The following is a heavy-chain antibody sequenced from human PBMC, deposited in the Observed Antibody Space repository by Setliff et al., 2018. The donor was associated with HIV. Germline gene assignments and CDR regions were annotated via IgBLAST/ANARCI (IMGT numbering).Heavy chain of an antibody. Sequence: PSETLPLTCTVSGGSISSGGYYWSWIRQHPGKGLEWIGYIYYSGSTYYNPSLKSRVTMSVDTSKNQFSLKLSSVTAADTAVYYCARARGLLPYYYLDVWGKGTTVTVSS. CDR2: IYYSGST. CDR3: ARARGLLPYYYLDV. J-gene: IGHJ6*03. CDR1: GGSISSGGYY. V-gene: IGHV4-31*03. D-gene: IGHD3-10*01.